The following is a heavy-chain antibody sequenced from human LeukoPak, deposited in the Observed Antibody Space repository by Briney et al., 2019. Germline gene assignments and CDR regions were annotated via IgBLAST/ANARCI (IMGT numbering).Heavy chain of an antibody. V-gene: IGHV1-18*01. CDR2: ISANNGHA. CDR1: GYIFTSYG. Sequence: ASVRVSCKASGYIFTSYGLSWVRQAPGQGLEWMGWISANNGHAHYAQKFQGRLTITRDMSTRTVDMELRSLRSDDTAVYYCARDMRHYRYYESDEYYFNFEYWGQGTLVTVSS. J-gene: IGHJ4*02. CDR3: ARDMRHYRYYESDEYYFNFEY. D-gene: IGHD3-22*01.